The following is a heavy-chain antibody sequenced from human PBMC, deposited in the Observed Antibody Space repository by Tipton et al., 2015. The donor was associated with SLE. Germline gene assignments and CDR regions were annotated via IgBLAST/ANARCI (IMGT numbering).Heavy chain of an antibody. CDR3: ARDGDGSGSYADY. Sequence: SLRLSCAASGFTFSSYAMHWVRQAPGKGLEWVAVISYDGSNKYYADSVKGRFTISRDNSKNTLYLQMNSLRAEDTAVYYCARDGDGSGSYADYWGQGTLVTVSS. V-gene: IGHV3-30-3*01. CDR1: GFTFSSYA. CDR2: ISYDGSNK. D-gene: IGHD3-10*01. J-gene: IGHJ4*02.